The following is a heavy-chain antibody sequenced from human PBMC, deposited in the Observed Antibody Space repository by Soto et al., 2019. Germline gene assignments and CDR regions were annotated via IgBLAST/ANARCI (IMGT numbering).Heavy chain of an antibody. CDR2: ISGSGDTK. CDR1: GFTFSSCS. D-gene: IGHD2-8*01. J-gene: IGHJ4*02. CDR3: AKYCSSDVCFDY. V-gene: IGHV3-48*02. Sequence: GGSLRLSCASSGFTFSSCSMNWVRQAPGRGLEWVSFISGSGDTKYYADSVKGRFTISRDNAKNSLYLQMSSLRDEDTAVYYCAKYCSSDVCFDYWGQGTLVTVSS.